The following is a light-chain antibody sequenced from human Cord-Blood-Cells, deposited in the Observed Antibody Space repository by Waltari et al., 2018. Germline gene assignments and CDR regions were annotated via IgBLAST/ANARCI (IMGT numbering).Light chain of an antibody. CDR3: MQGTHGPRT. CDR1: QSLVYSDGNTY. V-gene: IGKV2-30*01. CDR2: KVS. J-gene: IGKJ1*01. Sequence: DVVMTQSPLSLPVTLGQPASISCRSSQSLVYSDGNTYLNWFPQRPGQAPRRLIYKVSNRDSRFPDRFGGSVSGTYCTLKISRVEAEDVGGYYCMQGTHGPRTFGQGTKVEIK.